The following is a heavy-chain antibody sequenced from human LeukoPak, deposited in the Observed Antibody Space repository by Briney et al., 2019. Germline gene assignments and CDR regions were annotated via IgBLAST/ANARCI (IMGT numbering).Heavy chain of an antibody. CDR2: IYYSGST. CDR3: ARVTYYDFWNGSPLFDY. J-gene: IGHJ4*02. V-gene: IGHV4-59*01. CDR1: GGSISSYY. Sequence: SETLSLTCTVSGGSISSYYWSWIRQPPGKGLEWIGYIYYSGSTNYNPSLKSRVTISVDTSKNQFSQKLSSVTAADTAVYYCARVTYYDFWNGSPLFDYWGQGTLVTVSS. D-gene: IGHD3-3*01.